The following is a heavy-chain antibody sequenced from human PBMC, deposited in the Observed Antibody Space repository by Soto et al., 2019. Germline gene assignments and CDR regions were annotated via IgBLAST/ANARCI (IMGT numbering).Heavy chain of an antibody. D-gene: IGHD2-15*01. CDR2: IYYSGST. CDR3: ARDLGGTSTGGFDP. CDR1: GGSISSGGYY. Sequence: QVQLQESGPGLVKPSQTLSLTCTVSGGSISSGGYYWSWIRQHPGKGLEWIGYIYYSGSTYYNPYLTSRVTISVDTSKNQCSRQLSSVTAADTAVYYCARDLGGTSTGGFDPGGQGTLVTVSS. V-gene: IGHV4-31*03. J-gene: IGHJ5*02.